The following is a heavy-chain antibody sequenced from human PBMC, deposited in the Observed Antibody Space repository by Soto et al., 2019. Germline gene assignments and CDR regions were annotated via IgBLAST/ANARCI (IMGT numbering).Heavy chain of an antibody. J-gene: IGHJ6*02. CDR3: ARGTSRITIFGVVQEGGDYYYGMDV. D-gene: IGHD3-3*01. V-gene: IGHV1-69*13. CDR2: IIPIFGTA. CDR1: GGTFSSYA. Sequence: GASVKVSCKASGGTFSSYAISWVRQAPGQGLEWMGGIIPIFGTANYAQKFQGRVTITADESTSTAYMELSSLRSEDTAVYYCARGTSRITIFGVVQEGGDYYYGMDVWGQGTTVTVSS.